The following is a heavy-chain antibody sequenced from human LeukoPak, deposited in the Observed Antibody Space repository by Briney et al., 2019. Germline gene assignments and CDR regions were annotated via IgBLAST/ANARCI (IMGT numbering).Heavy chain of an antibody. V-gene: IGHV4-39*01. D-gene: IGHD3-3*01. CDR2: IYYSGST. CDR3: ARKSYDFWSGYYTGIGPVDH. Sequence: PSETLSLTCTVSGGSISSSGYYWGWIRQPPGKGLEWIGCIYYSGSTYYNPSLKSRVTISADTSKNQFSLKLRSVTAADTAVYYCARKSYDFWSGYYTGIGPVDHWGQGTLVTVSS. CDR1: GGSISSSGYY. J-gene: IGHJ4*02.